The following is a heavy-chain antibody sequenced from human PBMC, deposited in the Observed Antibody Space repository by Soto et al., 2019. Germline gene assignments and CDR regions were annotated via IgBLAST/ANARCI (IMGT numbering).Heavy chain of an antibody. CDR2: ISYDGSTT. V-gene: IGHV3-30*09. CDR1: GFTFSRHA. D-gene: IGHD4-4*01. Sequence: PGGSLRLSCAASGFTFSRHAMHWVRHAPGKGLEWVAIISYDGSTTYHADSVKGRFAISRDNSKNTLYLQMNSLRTDDTAVYFCARHLASTVTTSDWFDPWGQGTLVTVSS. J-gene: IGHJ5*02. CDR3: ARHLASTVTTSDWFDP.